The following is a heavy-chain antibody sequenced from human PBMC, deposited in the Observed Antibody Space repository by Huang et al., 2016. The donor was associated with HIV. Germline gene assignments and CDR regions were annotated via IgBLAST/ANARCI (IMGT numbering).Heavy chain of an antibody. V-gene: IGHV3-30*18. CDR3: AKESRWFSDFDH. J-gene: IGHJ4*02. CDR1: GFKLSGFD. Sequence: QVHLVESGGGVVQPGGSLRLSCAASGFKLSGFDMHWVRQAPGKGLGWVEVISYDGRSQFYTDSVKGRFTIARDNSDNTLSLQMKGLRPDDTAVYYCAKESRWFSDFDHWGQGVLVSVSS. CDR2: ISYDGRSQ. D-gene: IGHD2-15*01.